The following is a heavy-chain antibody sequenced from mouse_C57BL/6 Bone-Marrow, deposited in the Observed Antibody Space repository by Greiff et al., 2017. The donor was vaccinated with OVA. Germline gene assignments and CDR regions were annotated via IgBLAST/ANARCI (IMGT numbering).Heavy chain of an antibody. CDR1: GFNIKDDY. CDR2: IDPENGDT. J-gene: IGHJ2*01. Sequence: EVQRVESGAELVRPGASVKLSCTASGFNIKDDYMHWVKQRPEQGLEWIGWIDPENGDTEYASKFQGKATITADTSSNTAYLQLSSLTSEDTAVYYCTTLFITTVVKLDYWGQGTTLTVSS. CDR3: TTLFITTVVKLDY. V-gene: IGHV14-4*01. D-gene: IGHD1-1*01.